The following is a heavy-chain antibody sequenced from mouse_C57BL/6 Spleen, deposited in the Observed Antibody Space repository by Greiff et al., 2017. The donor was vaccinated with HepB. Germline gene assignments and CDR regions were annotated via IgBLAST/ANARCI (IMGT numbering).Heavy chain of an antibody. D-gene: IGHD1-1*01. CDR2: INPNNGGT. V-gene: IGHV1-18*01. Sequence: VQLKQSGPELVKPGASVKIPCKASGYTFTDYNMDWVKQSHGKSLEWIGDINPNNGGTIYNQKFKGKATLTVDKSSSTAYMELRSLTSEDTAVYYCARGGYGRALAYWGQGTLVTVSA. CDR1: GYTFTDYN. J-gene: IGHJ3*01. CDR3: ARGGYGRALAY.